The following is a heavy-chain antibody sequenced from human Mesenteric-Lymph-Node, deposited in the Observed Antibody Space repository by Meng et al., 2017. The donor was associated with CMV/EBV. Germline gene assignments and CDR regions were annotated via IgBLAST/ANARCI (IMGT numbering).Heavy chain of an antibody. Sequence: SETLSLTCAVYGGSFSGYYWSWIRQPPGKGLEWIGEINHSGSTNYNPSLKSRVTISADTSKNQVSLKLNSVTAADTAVYYCARAFCGGECYSSSNYYYGMDVWGQGTTVTVSS. CDR2: INHSGST. CDR3: ARAFCGGECYSSSNYYYGMDV. D-gene: IGHD2-21*01. CDR1: GGSFSGYY. V-gene: IGHV4-34*01. J-gene: IGHJ6*02.